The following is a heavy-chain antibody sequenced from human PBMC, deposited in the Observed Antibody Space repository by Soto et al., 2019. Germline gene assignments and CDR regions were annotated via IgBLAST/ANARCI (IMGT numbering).Heavy chain of an antibody. CDR3: SKTHFYYYGMDV. V-gene: IGHV3-30*18. Sequence: QVQLVESGGGVVQPGRSLRLSCATSGFTFGSFGMHWVRQAPGKGLEWVALISYDGSDKNYADAVKGRFTISRDNSNNTLYLQMNSLRAEDTAVYYCSKTHFYYYGMDVWGQGTTVTVSS. D-gene: IGHD3-10*01. CDR1: GFTFGSFG. J-gene: IGHJ6*02. CDR2: ISYDGSDK.